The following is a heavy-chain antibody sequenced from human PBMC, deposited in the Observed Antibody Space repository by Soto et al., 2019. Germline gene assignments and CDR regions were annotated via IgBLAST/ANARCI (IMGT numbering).Heavy chain of an antibody. CDR3: ARKADYYDSRVYGMDV. V-gene: IGHV1-69*13. CDR1: GGTFSSYA. D-gene: IGHD3-22*01. Sequence: GASVKVSCKASGGTFSSYAISWVRQAPGQGLEWMGGIIPIFGTANYAQKFQGRVTITAVESTSTAYMELSSLRSEDTAVYYCARKADYYDSRVYGMDVWGQGTTVTVSS. CDR2: IIPIFGTA. J-gene: IGHJ6*02.